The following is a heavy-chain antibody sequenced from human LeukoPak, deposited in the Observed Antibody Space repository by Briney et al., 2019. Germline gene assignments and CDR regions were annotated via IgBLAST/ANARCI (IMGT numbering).Heavy chain of an antibody. CDR1: GGSFSGYY. D-gene: IGHD4-17*01. Sequence: PSETLSLTCAVYGGSFSGYYWSWIRQPPGKGLEWIGEINHSGSTNYNPSLKSRVTISVDTSKNQFSLKLSSVTAADTAVYYCARGLTTVTMFRSHPLLYWGQGTLVTVSS. J-gene: IGHJ4*02. CDR2: INHSGST. CDR3: ARGLTTVTMFRSHPLLY. V-gene: IGHV4-34*01.